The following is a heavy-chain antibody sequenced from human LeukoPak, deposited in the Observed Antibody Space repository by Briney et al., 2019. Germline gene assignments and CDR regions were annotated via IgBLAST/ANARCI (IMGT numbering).Heavy chain of an antibody. CDR3: ARGPGGRFLEWLHHSTYGMDV. J-gene: IGHJ6*02. CDR1: GGTFSSYA. CDR2: VIPIFGTA. D-gene: IGHD3-3*01. Sequence: SVKVSCKASGGTFSSYAISWVRQAPGQGLEWMGGVIPIFGTANYAQKFQGRVTITADESTSTAYMELSSLRSEDTAVYYCARGPGGRFLEWLHHSTYGMDVWGQGTTVTVSS. V-gene: IGHV1-69*13.